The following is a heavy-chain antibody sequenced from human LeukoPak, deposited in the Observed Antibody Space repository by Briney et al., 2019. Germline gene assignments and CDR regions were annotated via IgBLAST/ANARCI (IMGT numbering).Heavy chain of an antibody. Sequence: ASVTVSCKASGYTFTSYGISWVRQAPGQGLEWMGWISAYNGNTNYAQKLQGRVTMTTDTSTSTVYMELRSLRSDDTAVYYCARDRGEQWLTDYYYGMDVWGQGTTVTVSS. J-gene: IGHJ6*02. CDR1: GYTFTSYG. CDR3: ARDRGEQWLTDYYYGMDV. V-gene: IGHV1-18*01. CDR2: ISAYNGNT. D-gene: IGHD6-19*01.